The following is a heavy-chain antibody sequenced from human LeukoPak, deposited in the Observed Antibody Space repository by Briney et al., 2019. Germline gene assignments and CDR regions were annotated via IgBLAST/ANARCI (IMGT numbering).Heavy chain of an antibody. CDR1: GFTFSSYW. D-gene: IGHD3-22*01. J-gene: IGHJ6*02. Sequence: GGSLRLSCAASGFTFSSYWMHWVRQAPGKGLVWVSRINSDGSSTSYADSVKGRFTISRDNAKNTLYLQMNSLRDEDTAVYYCARGEITYYYDSSGYYRNGYYYGMDVWGQGTTVTVSS. V-gene: IGHV3-74*01. CDR3: ARGEITYYYDSSGYYRNGYYYGMDV. CDR2: INSDGSST.